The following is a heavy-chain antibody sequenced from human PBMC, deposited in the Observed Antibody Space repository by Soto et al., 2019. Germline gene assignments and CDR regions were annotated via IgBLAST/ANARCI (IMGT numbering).Heavy chain of an antibody. CDR1: GFTFSSYS. CDR2: ISSSSSYI. CDR3: ARDADSGGWYDAFEF. D-gene: IGHD6-19*01. J-gene: IGHJ3*01. Sequence: EVQLVESGGGLVKPGGSLRLSCAASGFTFSSYSMNWVRQAPGKGLEWVSAISSSSSYIYYADSVKGRFTISRDNAKNSLYLQMNSLRAEETAVYYCARDADSGGWYDAFEFWGQGTMVTVSS. V-gene: IGHV3-21*01.